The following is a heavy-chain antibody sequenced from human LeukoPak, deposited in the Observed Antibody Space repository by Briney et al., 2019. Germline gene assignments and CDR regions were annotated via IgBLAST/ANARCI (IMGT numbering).Heavy chain of an antibody. J-gene: IGHJ3*02. Sequence: SETLSLTCTVYGGSFSGYYWSWIRQPPGKGLEWIGEINHSGSTNYNPSLKRRVTISVDTSKNQFSLKLTSVTAADTAVYYCARELYSSGYHDAFDIWAKGQWSPSLQ. CDR2: INHSGST. D-gene: IGHD3-22*01. CDR1: GGSFSGYY. CDR3: ARELYSSGYHDAFDI. V-gene: IGHV4-34*01.